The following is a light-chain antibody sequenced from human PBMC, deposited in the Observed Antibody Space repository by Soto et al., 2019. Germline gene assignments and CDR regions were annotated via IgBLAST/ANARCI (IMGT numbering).Light chain of an antibody. V-gene: IGLV1-40*01. CDR1: SSNIGAGYD. J-gene: IGLJ1*01. CDR3: QSYDSSLSGSRV. CDR2: GNS. Sequence: QSVLTQPPSVSGAPGQRVTIFCTGSSSNIGAGYDVQWYHQLPGTAPKLLIYGNSNRPSGVPDRFSGSKSGTSASRAITGLQAEDQADYFCQSYDSSLSGSRVFGTGTKVTVL.